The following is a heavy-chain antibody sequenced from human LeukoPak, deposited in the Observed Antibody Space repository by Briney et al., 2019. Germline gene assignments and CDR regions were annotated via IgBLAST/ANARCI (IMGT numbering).Heavy chain of an antibody. Sequence: GASVKVSCKASGYTFTGYYMHWVRQAPGQGLEWMGWINPNSGGTNYAQKFQGRVTMTRDTSISTAYMELSRLRSDDTAVYYCARGQYYYDSSGYLNYWGQGTLVTVSS. CDR2: INPNSGGT. V-gene: IGHV1-2*02. D-gene: IGHD3-22*01. J-gene: IGHJ4*02. CDR3: ARGQYYYDSSGYLNY. CDR1: GYTFTGYY.